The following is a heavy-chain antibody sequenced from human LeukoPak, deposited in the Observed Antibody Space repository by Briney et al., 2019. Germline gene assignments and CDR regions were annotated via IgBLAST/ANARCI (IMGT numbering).Heavy chain of an antibody. Sequence: GESLKISCTGSGYTFNDYWIGWVRQMPGKGLEWMGIIDHDDSEIRYSPSFQGQVTISADTSINTAYLQWNSLRASDTAMYYCARQPGITVTDGRVVDYWGQGTLVIVSS. CDR2: IDHDDSEI. V-gene: IGHV5-51*01. J-gene: IGHJ4*02. CDR3: ARQPGITVTDGRVVDY. CDR1: GYTFNDYW. D-gene: IGHD4-17*01.